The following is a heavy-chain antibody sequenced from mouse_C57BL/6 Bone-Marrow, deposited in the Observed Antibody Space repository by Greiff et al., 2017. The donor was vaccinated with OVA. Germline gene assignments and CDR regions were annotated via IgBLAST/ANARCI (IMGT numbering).Heavy chain of an antibody. V-gene: IGHV10-1*01. CDR1: GFSFNTYA. J-gene: IGHJ4*01. CDR2: IRSKSNNYAT. D-gene: IGHD2-1*01. CDR3: VRGYYGNYEDAMDY. Sequence: EVMLVESGGGLVQPKGSLKLSCAASGFSFNTYAMNWVRQAPGKGLEWVARIRSKSNNYATYYADSVKDRFTISRDDSESMLYLQMNNLKTEDTAMYYCVRGYYGNYEDAMDYWGQGTSVTVSS.